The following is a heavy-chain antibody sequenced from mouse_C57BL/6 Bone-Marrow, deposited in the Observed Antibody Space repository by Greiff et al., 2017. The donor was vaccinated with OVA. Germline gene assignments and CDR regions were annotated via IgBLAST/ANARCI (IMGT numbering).Heavy chain of an antibody. Sequence: EVMLVESGGGLVKPGGSLKLSCAASGFTFSSYAMSWVRQTPEKRLEWVATISDGGSYTYYPDNVKGRFTISRDNAKNNLYLQMSHLKSEDTAMYYCARGYYGSSHPYFDYWGQGTTLTVSS. CDR1: GFTFSSYA. CDR3: ARGYYGSSHPYFDY. D-gene: IGHD1-1*01. V-gene: IGHV5-4*03. J-gene: IGHJ2*01. CDR2: ISDGGSYT.